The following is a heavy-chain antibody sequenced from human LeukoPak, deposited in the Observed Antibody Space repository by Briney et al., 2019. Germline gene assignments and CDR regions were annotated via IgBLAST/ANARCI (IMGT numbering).Heavy chain of an antibody. CDR3: ARMGTDRRGLFGEKYYYYYMDV. CDR1: GGHHRFYH. J-gene: IGHJ6*03. V-gene: IGHV4-59*08. D-gene: IGHD3-10*02. Sequence: PSETLSLTCTVSGGHHRFYHGIWLRQPPGKGLEWIGYIYYSGSTNYKPSLKRRVIISVDRSKNQFSLKLSSVTTAETALYYCARMGTDRRGLFGEKYYYYYMDVWGKGITVTVSS. CDR2: IYYSGST.